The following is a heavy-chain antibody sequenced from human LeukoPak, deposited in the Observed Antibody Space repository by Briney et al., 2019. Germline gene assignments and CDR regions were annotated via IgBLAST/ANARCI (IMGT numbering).Heavy chain of an antibody. CDR2: IKQDGSEK. CDR1: GFTFSSYW. V-gene: IGHV3-7*01. Sequence: GGSLRLSCAASGFTFSSYWMSWVRQAPGKGLEWVGNIKQDGSEKYYVDSVKGRFTISRDNAKNSLYLQMNSLRAEDTAVYYCARDGWQWLANYYFDYWGQGTLVTVSS. CDR3: ARDGWQWLANYYFDY. J-gene: IGHJ4*02. D-gene: IGHD6-19*01.